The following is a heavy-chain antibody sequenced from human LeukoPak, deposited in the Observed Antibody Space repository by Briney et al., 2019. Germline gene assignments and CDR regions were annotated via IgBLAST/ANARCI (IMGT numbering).Heavy chain of an antibody. D-gene: IGHD2-15*01. J-gene: IGHJ6*03. CDR2: IFYSGST. Sequence: SSETLSLTCTVSSGSISTSNYYLSWVRQPPGKPLEWNGNIFYSGSTYYSPSLKSRVTISVDTSKNQFSLKLSSVTAADTAVYYCARVWRCSGGSCYSSYMDVWGKGTTVTVSS. CDR1: SGSISTSNYY. V-gene: IGHV4-39*07. CDR3: ARVWRCSGGSCYSSYMDV.